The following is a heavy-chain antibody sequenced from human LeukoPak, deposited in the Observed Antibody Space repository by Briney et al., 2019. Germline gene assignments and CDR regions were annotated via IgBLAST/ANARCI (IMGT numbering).Heavy chain of an antibody. J-gene: IGHJ4*02. D-gene: IGHD6-19*01. V-gene: IGHV3-21*01. CDR1: GFSFDSYS. CDR2: ISSSSSYI. CDR3: ARDNSKYSSGWN. Sequence: GGSLRLSCAASGFSFDSYSMNWVRQAPGKGLEWVSSISSSSSYIYYADSVKGRFTISRDNAKNSLYLQMNSLRAEDTAVYYCARDNSKYSSGWNWGQGTLVTVSS.